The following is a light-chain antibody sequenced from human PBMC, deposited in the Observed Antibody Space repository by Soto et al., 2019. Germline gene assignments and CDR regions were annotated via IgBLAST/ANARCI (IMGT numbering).Light chain of an antibody. CDR1: QSISSN. J-gene: IGKJ4*01. CDR2: GAS. V-gene: IGKV3-15*01. Sequence: EIVLTQSPATLSSFPGGRVTLSCRASQSISSNLAWYQQKPGQAPRLLIYGASTRATGIPARFSGSGSGTEFTLTISSLQSEDFAVYYCQQYNKWPPVTFGGGTKVDIK. CDR3: QQYNKWPPVT.